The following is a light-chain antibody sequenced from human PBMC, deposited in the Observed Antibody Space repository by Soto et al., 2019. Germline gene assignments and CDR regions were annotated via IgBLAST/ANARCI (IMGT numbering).Light chain of an antibody. V-gene: IGKV2-28*01. CDR3: MQALQTPRT. J-gene: IGKJ2*01. CDR1: QSLLHSNGHNC. CDR2: LGS. Sequence: DIVMTQIPLSLPVTPGEPASISCRSSQSLLHSNGHNCLDWYLQRPGQSPQLLIYLGSNRASGVPDRFSGSGSGTDFTLKISRVEAEDVGVYYCMQALQTPRTFGQGTKLEIK.